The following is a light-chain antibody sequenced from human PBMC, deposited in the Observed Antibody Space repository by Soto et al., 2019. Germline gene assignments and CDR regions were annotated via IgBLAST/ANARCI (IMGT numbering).Light chain of an antibody. J-gene: IGKJ5*01. CDR1: QNINNY. Sequence: DIQMTQSPSSLSASVGDRVTLTCQASQNINNYLNWYQQKPGRAPKLLIYDASNLEAGVPSRFRGSGSGTDFTFTISRLQPEDIATYHCQQYEILPTFGQGTRLEIK. CDR2: DAS. CDR3: QQYEILPT. V-gene: IGKV1-33*01.